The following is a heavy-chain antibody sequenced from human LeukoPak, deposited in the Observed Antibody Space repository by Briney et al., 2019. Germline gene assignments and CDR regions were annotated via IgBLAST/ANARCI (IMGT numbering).Heavy chain of an antibody. Sequence: GGSLRLSCAASGFTFSSYGMHWVRQAPGKGLVWVSRINSDGSSIRNADSVKGRLTISRDNAKNTLYLQMNSLRAEDTAVYYCARGVFGMVPYNWFDPWGQGTLVTVSS. V-gene: IGHV3-74*01. J-gene: IGHJ5*02. CDR3: ARGVFGMVPYNWFDP. CDR1: GFTFSSYG. CDR2: INSDGSSI. D-gene: IGHD2-2*01.